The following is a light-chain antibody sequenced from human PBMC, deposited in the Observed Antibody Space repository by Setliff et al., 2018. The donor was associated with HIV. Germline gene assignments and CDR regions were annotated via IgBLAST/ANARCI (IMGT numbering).Light chain of an antibody. Sequence: QSALAQPASVSGSPGQSIAISCTGTSSDVGGYNYVSWYQQHPGKAPKLIICEVSNRPSGVSDRFSGSKSGNTASLTISGLQAEDEADYYCSSHRDTNTLEVFGTGTKVTVL. CDR1: SSDVGGYNY. J-gene: IGLJ1*01. CDR3: SSHRDTNTLEV. V-gene: IGLV2-14*01. CDR2: EVS.